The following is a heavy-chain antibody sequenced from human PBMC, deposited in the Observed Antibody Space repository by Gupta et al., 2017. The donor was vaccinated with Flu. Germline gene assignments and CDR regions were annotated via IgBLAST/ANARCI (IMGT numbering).Heavy chain of an antibody. D-gene: IGHD3-3*01. J-gene: IGHJ5*02. V-gene: IGHV1-8*01. CDR3: ARGRLRFVEWLLQDNWFDP. Sequence: WVRQATGQGLEWMGWMNPNSGNTGYAQKFQGRVTMTRNTSISTAYMELSSLRSEETAVYYCARGRLRFVEWLLQDNWFDPWGQGTLVTVSS. CDR2: MNPNSGNT.